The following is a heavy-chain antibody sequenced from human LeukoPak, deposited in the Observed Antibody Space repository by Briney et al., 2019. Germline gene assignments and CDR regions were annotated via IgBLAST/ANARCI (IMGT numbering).Heavy chain of an antibody. Sequence: GASVKVSCTASGYTFTSYGISWVRQAPGQGLEWMGWISAYNGNTNYARKLQGRVTMTTDTSTSTAYMELRSLRSDDTAVYYCARDRIAVAGISWYFDLWGRGTLVTVSS. CDR3: ARDRIAVAGISWYFDL. CDR1: GYTFTSYG. V-gene: IGHV1-18*01. J-gene: IGHJ2*01. CDR2: ISAYNGNT. D-gene: IGHD6-19*01.